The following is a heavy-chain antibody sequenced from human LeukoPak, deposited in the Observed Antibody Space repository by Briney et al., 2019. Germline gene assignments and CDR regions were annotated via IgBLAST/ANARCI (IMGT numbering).Heavy chain of an antibody. J-gene: IGHJ4*02. D-gene: IGHD6-19*01. Sequence: GSSVKVSCKASGGTFSSYAISWVRQAPGQGLEWMGGVIPIFGTANYAQKFQGRVTITADESTSTAYMELSSLRSEDTAVYYSARVREAVAPNYFDYWGQGTLVTVSS. CDR3: ARVREAVAPNYFDY. V-gene: IGHV1-69*01. CDR2: VIPIFGTA. CDR1: GGTFSSYA.